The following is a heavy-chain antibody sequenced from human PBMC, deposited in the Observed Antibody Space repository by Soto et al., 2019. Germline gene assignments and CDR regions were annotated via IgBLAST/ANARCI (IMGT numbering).Heavy chain of an antibody. J-gene: IGHJ5*02. Sequence: QPGVSLRLSCAASGFTFSSYEINWVRQAPGKGLEWVSYISSSSNTIYYADSVKGRFTISRDNAKKSLYLQMDSLSAEDTAVYYCSRGREMATIGPWGQGTLVTVSS. CDR2: ISSSSNTI. CDR1: GFTFSSYE. CDR3: SRGREMATIGP. V-gene: IGHV3-48*03. D-gene: IGHD5-12*01.